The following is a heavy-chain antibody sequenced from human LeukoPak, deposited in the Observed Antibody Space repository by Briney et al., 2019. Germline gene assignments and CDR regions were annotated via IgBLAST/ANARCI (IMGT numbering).Heavy chain of an antibody. CDR1: GFTFSSYA. J-gene: IGHJ4*02. CDR2: ISYDGSNK. Sequence: PGRSLRLSCAASGFTFSSYAMHWVRQAPGKGLEWVAVISYDGSNKYYADSVKGRFTISRDNSKNTPYLQMNSLRAEDTAVYYCARDPYSTTSNRVDYWGQGTLVTVSS. V-gene: IGHV3-30-3*01. D-gene: IGHD6-13*01. CDR3: ARDPYSTTSNRVDY.